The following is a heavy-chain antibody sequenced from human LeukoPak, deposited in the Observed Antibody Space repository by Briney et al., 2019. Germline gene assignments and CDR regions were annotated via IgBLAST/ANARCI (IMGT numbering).Heavy chain of an antibody. CDR1: GFAFSNYA. V-gene: IGHV3-23*01. CDR2: ISGFNT. J-gene: IGHJ4*02. Sequence: PGGSLRLSCTTSGFAFSNYAMNWVRQAPGKGPEWVSGISGFNTYYADSVKGRFTIFRDNAKNVLYVQMDRLRDEETAVYSCEXXVCTSPRCLLYFDSWGQGTLVTVSS. CDR3: EXXVCTSPRCLLYFDS. D-gene: IGHD2-8*01.